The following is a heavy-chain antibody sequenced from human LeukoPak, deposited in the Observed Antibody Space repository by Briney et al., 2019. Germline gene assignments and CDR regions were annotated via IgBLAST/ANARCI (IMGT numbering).Heavy chain of an antibody. D-gene: IGHD6-13*01. CDR3: AREGGSRSWYVSY. J-gene: IGHJ4*02. V-gene: IGHV1-2*02. Sequence: ASVKVSCKASGYTFTGYYMHWVRQAPGLGREWMGWINPASGGTHYVQKFQRRVTVTRDTSIDTAYMELSRLTSDDTAVYDCAREGGSRSWYVSYWGQGTLVIVSS. CDR1: GYTFTGYY. CDR2: INPASGGT.